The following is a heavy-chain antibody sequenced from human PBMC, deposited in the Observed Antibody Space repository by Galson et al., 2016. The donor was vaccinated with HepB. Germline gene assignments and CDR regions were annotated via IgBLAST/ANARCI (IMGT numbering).Heavy chain of an antibody. CDR3: ARFAQLVLFDD. CDR1: GYTFSDYW. CDR2: IFPGDSKT. D-gene: IGHD6-13*01. Sequence: QSGAEVTKPGESLKISCKGSGYTFSDYWIAWVRQMPGKGLEWMGIIFPGDSKTRYSPSFQGQVTISADKSINTAYLEWSTLKASDTAIYYCARFAQLVLFDDWGQGSLVTGSS. J-gene: IGHJ4*02. V-gene: IGHV5-51*01.